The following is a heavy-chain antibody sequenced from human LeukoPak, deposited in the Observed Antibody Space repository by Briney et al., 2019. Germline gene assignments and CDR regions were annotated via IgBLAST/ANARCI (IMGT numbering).Heavy chain of an antibody. Sequence: GGSLRLSCAASGFTFSNAWMNWVRQAPGKGLEWVGRIKSKTDGGTTDYAAPVKGRFTISRDDSKNMLYLQMSSLKTEDTAVYYCSTTYYYDSSEGYWGQGTLVTVSS. CDR2: IKSKTDGGTT. J-gene: IGHJ4*02. CDR3: STTYYYDSSEGY. CDR1: GFTFSNAW. V-gene: IGHV3-15*07. D-gene: IGHD3-22*01.